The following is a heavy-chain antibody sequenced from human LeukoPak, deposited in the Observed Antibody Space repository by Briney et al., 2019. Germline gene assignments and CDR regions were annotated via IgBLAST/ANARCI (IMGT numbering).Heavy chain of an antibody. V-gene: IGHV4-38-2*02. CDR1: GYSISSGYY. Sequence: PSETLSLTCAVSGYSISSGYYWGWIRQPPGQGLEWIGSIYHSGSTYYNPSLKSRVTISVDTSKNPFSLKLSSVTAADTAVYYCAREDSSGLDYWGQGTLVTVSS. CDR2: IYHSGST. J-gene: IGHJ4*02. D-gene: IGHD6-19*01. CDR3: AREDSSGLDY.